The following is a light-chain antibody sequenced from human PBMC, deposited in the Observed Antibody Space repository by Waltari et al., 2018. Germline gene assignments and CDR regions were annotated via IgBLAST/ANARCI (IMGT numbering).Light chain of an antibody. CDR3: QQYNHWSLIS. Sequence: IVMIQSPLSLPVTPGEPASISCRSSQSLLHSNGNNYLDWYQQKPGQAPRLLIYGTSTRATGTPARFSGSGSGTDFTLTISSLQSEDFAVYYCQQYNHWSLISFGQGTRLEMK. J-gene: IGKJ5*01. CDR2: GTS. CDR1: QSLLHSNGNNY. V-gene: IGKV3D-15*01.